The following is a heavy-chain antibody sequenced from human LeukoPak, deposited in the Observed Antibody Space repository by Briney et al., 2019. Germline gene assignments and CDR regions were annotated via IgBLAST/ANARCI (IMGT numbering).Heavy chain of an antibody. D-gene: IGHD3-9*01. CDR1: GFTFSSYS. Sequence: GGSLRLSCAASGFTFSSYSMNWVRQAPGKGLEWVSSISSSSSYIYYADSVKGRFTISRDNAKNSLYLQMNSLRAEDTAVYYCARGYFDWLGYFDYWGQGTLATVSS. J-gene: IGHJ4*02. V-gene: IGHV3-21*01. CDR2: ISSSSSYI. CDR3: ARGYFDWLGYFDY.